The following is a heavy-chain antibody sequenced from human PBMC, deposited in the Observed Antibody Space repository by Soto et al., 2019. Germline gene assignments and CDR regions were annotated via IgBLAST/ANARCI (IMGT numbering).Heavy chain of an antibody. D-gene: IGHD2-2*01. V-gene: IGHV3-21*01. CDR2: ISSSSTYI. CDR1: GFTFSSYS. J-gene: IGHJ6*02. Sequence: EVQLVESGGGLVKPGGSLRLSCAASGFTFSSYSMNWVRQAPGKGLEWVSSISSSSTYIYYADSVNGRFTISRDNAKNSLYLQMNSLRAEDTTVHYCARGTVGYCSSTSCSNYYYYGMDVWGQGTTVTVSS. CDR3: ARGTVGYCSSTSCSNYYYYGMDV.